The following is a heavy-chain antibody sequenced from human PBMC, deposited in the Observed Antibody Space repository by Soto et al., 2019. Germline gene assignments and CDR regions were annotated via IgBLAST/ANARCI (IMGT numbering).Heavy chain of an antibody. CDR1: GGSISSRGYY. J-gene: IGHJ5*02. CDR2: IYYSGST. CDR3: ATSDWFDP. Sequence: QLQLQESGPGLVKPSETLSLTCTVSGGSISSRGYYWGWIRQPPGKGLEGIGTIYYSGSTYYNPSPKSRVTRSVDTSTIQFSLTLSSVTAADTAVYYCATSDWFDPWGQGTLVTVSS. V-gene: IGHV4-39*01. D-gene: IGHD2-2*01.